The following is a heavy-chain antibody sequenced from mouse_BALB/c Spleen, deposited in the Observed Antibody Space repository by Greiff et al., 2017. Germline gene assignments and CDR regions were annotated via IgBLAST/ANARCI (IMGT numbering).Heavy chain of an antibody. CDR1: GYSFTSYW. CDR2: IYPGNSDT. Sequence: EVQLQQSGTVLARPGASVKMSCKASGYSFTSYWMHWVKQRPGQGLEWIGAIYPGNSDTSYNQKFKGKAKLTAVTSASTAYMELSSLTNEDSAVYYCTREAYGNYREDYWGQGTTLTVSS. D-gene: IGHD2-1*01. V-gene: IGHV1-5*01. J-gene: IGHJ2*01. CDR3: TREAYGNYREDY.